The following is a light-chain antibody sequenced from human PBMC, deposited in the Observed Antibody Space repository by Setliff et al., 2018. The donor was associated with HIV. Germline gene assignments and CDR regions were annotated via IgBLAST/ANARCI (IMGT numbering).Light chain of an antibody. CDR3: QVWDYSGHPYV. CDR1: KIGSKS. CDR2: DDN. Sequence: SYELTQPPSVSVAPGETARTTCGGNKIGSKSVHWYQQKPGQAPVLVVHDDNDRPSGIPERFSGSNSGNTATLTISRVEAGDEADYYCQVWDYSGHPYVFGTGTKVTVL. J-gene: IGLJ1*01. V-gene: IGLV3-21*02.